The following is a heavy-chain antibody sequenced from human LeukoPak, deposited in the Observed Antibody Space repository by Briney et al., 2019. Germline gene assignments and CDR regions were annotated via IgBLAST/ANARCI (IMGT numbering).Heavy chain of an antibody. Sequence: SVKVSCKASGGTFSSYAISWVRQAPGQGLEWMGRIIPILGIANYAQKFQGRVTITADKSTSTAYMELSSLRSEDTAVYYCARVPPGSSYYYFDYWGQGTLVTVSS. V-gene: IGHV1-69*04. CDR3: ARVPPGSSYYYFDY. D-gene: IGHD1-26*01. J-gene: IGHJ4*02. CDR2: IIPILGIA. CDR1: GGTFSSYA.